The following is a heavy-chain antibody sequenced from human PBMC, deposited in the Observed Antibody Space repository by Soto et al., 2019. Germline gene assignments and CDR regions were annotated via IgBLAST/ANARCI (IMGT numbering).Heavy chain of an antibody. CDR1: GYTLTELS. V-gene: IGHV1-24*01. Sequence: ASVKVSCKVSGYTLTELSMHWVRQAPGKGLEWMGGFDPENDETVYAQKFQGRVTMTEDTSTETAYMELTSLRSDDTAVYFCATGITGSPDYWGQGTLVTVSS. J-gene: IGHJ4*02. CDR2: FDPENDET. CDR3: ATGITGSPDY. D-gene: IGHD1-26*01.